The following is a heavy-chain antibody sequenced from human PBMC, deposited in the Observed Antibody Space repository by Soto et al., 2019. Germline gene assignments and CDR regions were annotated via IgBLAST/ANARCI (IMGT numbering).Heavy chain of an antibody. J-gene: IGHJ4*02. CDR1: GGSISTGGNY. CDR3: ARDRGGHFDY. Sequence: SETLSLTCTVSGGSISTGGNYWTWIRQLPGKGLEWIGYVYYSGSTYYNPSLESRVTISVDTSNNQFSLKLSSVTAADTAVYYCARDRGGHFDYCRQGTLVTVSS. CDR2: VYYSGST. V-gene: IGHV4-31*03. D-gene: IGHD3-16*01.